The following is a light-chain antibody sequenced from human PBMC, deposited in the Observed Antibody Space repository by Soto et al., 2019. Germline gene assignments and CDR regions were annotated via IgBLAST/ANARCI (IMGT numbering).Light chain of an antibody. CDR3: QQYDKLVT. J-gene: IGKJ1*01. V-gene: IGKV1-33*01. CDR2: DAS. Sequence: DIQITQSPSALSASTGERVTITCHASQDRRNYLDWYQRIPGKAPKLLIYDASKLQTGFPSRFRGSGSGTTFTFIISSLQPEDFAIDYCQQYDKLVTFGQGTKVDIK. CDR1: QDRRNY.